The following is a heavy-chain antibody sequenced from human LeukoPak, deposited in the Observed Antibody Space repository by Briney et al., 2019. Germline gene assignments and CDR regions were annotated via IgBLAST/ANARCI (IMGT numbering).Heavy chain of an antibody. V-gene: IGHV1-2*02. Sequence: ASVKVSCKASGYTFTGYYMHWVRQAPGQGLEWMGWINPNSGGTNYAQKFQGRVTMTRDTSISTAYMELSRLRSDDTAVYYCARDRIVVVPAAIHYYYMDVWGKGTTVTVSS. D-gene: IGHD2-2*01. J-gene: IGHJ6*03. CDR1: GYTFTGYY. CDR3: ARDRIVVVPAAIHYYYMDV. CDR2: INPNSGGT.